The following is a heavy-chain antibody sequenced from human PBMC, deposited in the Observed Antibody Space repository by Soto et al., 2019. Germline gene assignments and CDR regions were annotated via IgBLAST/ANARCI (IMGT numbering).Heavy chain of an antibody. Sequence: XEFLRLSCAASGFTFSSYSMNWVRQAPGKGLEWVSSISSSSSYIYYADSVKGRFTISRDNAKNSLYLQMNSLRAEDTAVYYCARGKRITMVRGGISQGYYYYGMDVWGQGTTVTVSS. V-gene: IGHV3-21*01. CDR1: GFTFSSYS. CDR3: ARGKRITMVRGGISQGYYYYGMDV. J-gene: IGHJ6*02. CDR2: ISSSSSYI. D-gene: IGHD3-10*01.